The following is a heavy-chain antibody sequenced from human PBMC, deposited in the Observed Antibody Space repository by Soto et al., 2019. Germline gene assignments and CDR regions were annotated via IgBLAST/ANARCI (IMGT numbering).Heavy chain of an antibody. V-gene: IGHV4-59*01. CDR1: GGSISSYY. CDR2: IFYSGST. D-gene: IGHD2-2*01. CDR3: ARAVLPATAPFDY. J-gene: IGHJ4*02. Sequence: SETLSLTCTVSGGSISSYYWSWIRQPPGKGLEWIGYIFYSGSTNYNPSLKSRVTISVDTSKNQFSLKLSSVTAADTAVYYCARAVLPATAPFDYWGQGTLVTVSS.